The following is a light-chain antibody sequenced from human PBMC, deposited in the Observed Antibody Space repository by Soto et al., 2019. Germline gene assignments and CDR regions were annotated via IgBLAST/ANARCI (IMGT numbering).Light chain of an antibody. Sequence: DTQMTQSPSSLSAFVGGRVTITWRASEAIDDSVAWFQQRPGKAPKSLIYAASTLLDGVPSRVRGSRLGTYFTPSIMNLQHQESSTYSCHQHQTYPFTFGPGTKVEI. CDR3: HQHQTYPFT. V-gene: IGKV1-16*01. J-gene: IGKJ3*01. CDR2: AAS. CDR1: EAIDDS.